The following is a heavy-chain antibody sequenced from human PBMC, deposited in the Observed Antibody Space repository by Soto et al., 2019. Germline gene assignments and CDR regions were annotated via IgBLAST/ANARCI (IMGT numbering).Heavy chain of an antibody. J-gene: IGHJ6*03. Sequence: ASVKVSCKASEYTFTGYYMHWVLQAPGQGLEWMGWINPNSGGTNYAQKFQGRVTMTRDTSTSTVYMELSSLRSEDTAVYYCASQPYYYYYMDVWGKGTTVTVSS. CDR1: EYTFTGYY. CDR3: ASQPYYYYYMDV. V-gene: IGHV1-2*02. CDR2: INPNSGGT.